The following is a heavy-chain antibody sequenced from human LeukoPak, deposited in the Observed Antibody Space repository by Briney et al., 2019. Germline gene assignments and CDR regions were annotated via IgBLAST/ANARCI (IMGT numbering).Heavy chain of an antibody. V-gene: IGHV3-21*01. CDR1: GFTFSRNA. Sequence: SGGSLRLSCAASGFTFSRNAMNWVRQAPGKGLEWVSFISSSSNYMSCADSVKGRFTISRDNAKNSLYLQMNSLRAEDTAVYYCARDSSKAAAMDVWGQGTTVTVSS. J-gene: IGHJ6*02. CDR2: ISSSSNYM. D-gene: IGHD6-13*01. CDR3: ARDSSKAAAMDV.